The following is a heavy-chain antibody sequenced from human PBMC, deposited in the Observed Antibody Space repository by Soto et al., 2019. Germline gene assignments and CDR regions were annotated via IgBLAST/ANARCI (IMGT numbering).Heavy chain of an antibody. J-gene: IGHJ4*02. CDR1: GGSFSGYY. CDR2: INHSGST. V-gene: IGHV4-34*01. CDR3: ATAKESSGYYFDY. D-gene: IGHD3-22*01. Sequence: QVQLQQWGAGLLKPSETLSLTCAVYGGSFSGYYWSWIRQPPGKGLEWIGEINHSGSTNYNPSLKSRVTISVDKSKNQFALKLSSVTAADTAVYYCATAKESSGYYFDYWGQGTLVTVSS.